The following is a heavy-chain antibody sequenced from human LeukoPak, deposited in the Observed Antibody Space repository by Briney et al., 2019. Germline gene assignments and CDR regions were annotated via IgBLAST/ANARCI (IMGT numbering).Heavy chain of an antibody. J-gene: IGHJ4*02. V-gene: IGHV3-48*04. D-gene: IGHD2-2*01. Sequence: PGGSLRLSCAASGFTFSSYSMNWVRQAPGKGLEWVSYISSSSSTIYYADSVKGRFTISRDNAKNSLYLQMNSLRAEDTAVYYCARSFCSSNSCYAVGYFDYWGQGTLVTVSS. CDR2: ISSSSSTI. CDR1: GFTFSSYS. CDR3: ARSFCSSNSCYAVGYFDY.